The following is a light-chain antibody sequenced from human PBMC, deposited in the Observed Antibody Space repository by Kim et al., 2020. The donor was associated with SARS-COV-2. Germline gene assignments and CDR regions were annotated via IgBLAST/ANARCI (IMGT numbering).Light chain of an antibody. CDR2: RDN. Sequence: GQRMTISCSGSNSNIGNNFGYWYQHLPGMAPTRLIYRDNQRRSGVPARFSGSKSGNPASLAIRGLRSEDEADYYCALWDDSLNGPVFGGGTQLTVL. J-gene: IGLJ3*02. CDR1: NSNIGNNF. V-gene: IGLV1-47*01. CDR3: ALWDDSLNGPV.